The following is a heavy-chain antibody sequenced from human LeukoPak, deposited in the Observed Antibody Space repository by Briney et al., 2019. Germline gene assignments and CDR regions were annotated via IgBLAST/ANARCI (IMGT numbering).Heavy chain of an antibody. J-gene: IGHJ4*02. CDR1: GYTFTSYA. CDR2: INTNTGNP. Sequence: ASVKVSCKASGYTFTSYAMNWVRQAPGQGLEWMGWINTNTGNPTYAQGFTGRFVFSLDTSVSTAYLQISSLKAEDTAVYYCARGEQGMAAAGLLDYWAREPWSPSPQ. CDR3: ARGEQGMAAAGLLDY. D-gene: IGHD6-13*01. V-gene: IGHV7-4-1*02.